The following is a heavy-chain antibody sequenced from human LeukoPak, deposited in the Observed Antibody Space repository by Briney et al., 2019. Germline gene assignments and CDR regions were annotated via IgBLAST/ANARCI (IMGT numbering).Heavy chain of an antibody. CDR3: ARGRLIVAPGVYYFEY. V-gene: IGHV4-59*08. CDR1: GGSSSSYY. CDR2: IYYRGGT. Sequence: SETLSLTCTVSGGSSSSYYWIWIRQPPGKGLEWIGYIYYRGGTNYNPSLESRVTISGDTSKNEFSLKLTSVTAADTAVYYCARGRLIVAPGVYYFEYWGQGTLVTVSS. J-gene: IGHJ4*02. D-gene: IGHD5-12*01.